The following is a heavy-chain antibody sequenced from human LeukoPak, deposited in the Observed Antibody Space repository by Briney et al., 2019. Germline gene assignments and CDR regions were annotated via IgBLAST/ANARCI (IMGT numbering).Heavy chain of an antibody. CDR2: IYHSGST. CDR3: ARARGYDSSGYYYGDDAFDI. V-gene: IGHV4-4*02. J-gene: IGHJ3*02. CDR1: GDSISSSNW. D-gene: IGHD3-22*01. Sequence: SETLSLTCAVSGDSISSSNWWSWVRQPPGKGMEWIGDIYHSGSTNYNPALKSRVTISVDTSRNQFSLKLTSVTAADTAVYYCARARGYDSSGYYYGDDAFDIWGQGTMVTVSS.